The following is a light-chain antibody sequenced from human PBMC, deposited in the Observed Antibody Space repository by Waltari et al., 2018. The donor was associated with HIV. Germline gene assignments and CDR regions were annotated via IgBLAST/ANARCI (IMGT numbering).Light chain of an antibody. V-gene: IGKV1-39*01. CDR1: QTISSY. Sequence: DIQVTQSPSSLSASVGDRVTITCRASQTISSYLNWYQQKPGKAPKIVIYAANNLQSGVPSRFSGSGSGTDFSLTISSLQPEDFATYYCQQSYSAPLTFGGGTKVEIK. J-gene: IGKJ4*01. CDR3: QQSYSAPLT. CDR2: AAN.